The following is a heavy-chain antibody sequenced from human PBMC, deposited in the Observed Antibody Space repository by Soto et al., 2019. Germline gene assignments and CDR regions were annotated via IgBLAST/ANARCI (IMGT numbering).Heavy chain of an antibody. Sequence: SETLSLTCTVSGGSISSYYWSWIRQPPGKGLEWIGYIYYSGSTNYNPSLKSRVTISVNTSKNKFSLKMSYVNAADTDVYYCARSSYYGSGSLYYYYYYGMDVWGQGPTVTVSS. V-gene: IGHV4-59*01. CDR2: IYYSGST. D-gene: IGHD3-10*01. J-gene: IGHJ6*02. CDR3: ARSSYYGSGSLYYYYYYGMDV. CDR1: GGSISSYY.